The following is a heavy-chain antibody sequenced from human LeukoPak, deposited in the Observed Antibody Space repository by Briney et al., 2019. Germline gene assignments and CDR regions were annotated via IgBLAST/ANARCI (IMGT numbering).Heavy chain of an antibody. CDR1: GFTFSSYS. V-gene: IGHV3-21*01. CDR2: ISSSSSYI. J-gene: IGHJ6*03. CDR3: AREGGGGSYYYYMDV. Sequence: PGGSLRLSCAASGFTFSSYSMNWVRQAPGKGLEWVSSISSSSSYIYYADSVKGRFTISRDNAKNSLYLQMNSLRAEDTAVYYCAREGGGGSYYYYMDVWGKGTTVTVSS. D-gene: IGHD1-26*01.